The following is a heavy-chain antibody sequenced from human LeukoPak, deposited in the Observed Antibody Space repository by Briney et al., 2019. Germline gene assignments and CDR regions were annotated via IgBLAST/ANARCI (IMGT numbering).Heavy chain of an antibody. CDR1: GGSITGDTYY. D-gene: IGHD3-10*01. Sequence: SETLSLTCSVSGGSITGDTYYWGWIRQPPGKGLEWIGTMYYSGNTDYNPSLKSRITISVDTSKNQFYLKLTSVTAADTALYYCALPYFGAGVDAFDIWGQGTRVAVSS. V-gene: IGHV4-39*07. CDR2: MYYSGNT. CDR3: ALPYFGAGVDAFDI. J-gene: IGHJ3*02.